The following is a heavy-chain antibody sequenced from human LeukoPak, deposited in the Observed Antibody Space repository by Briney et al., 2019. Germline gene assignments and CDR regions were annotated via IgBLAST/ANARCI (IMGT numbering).Heavy chain of an antibody. CDR2: IIPILGIA. J-gene: IGHJ6*02. CDR1: EGTFSSYA. CDR3: ARWAAAGTYYYYGMDV. D-gene: IGHD6-13*01. Sequence: SVKVSCKASEGTFSSYAISWVRQAPGQGLEWMGRIIPILGIANYAQKFQGRVTITADKSTSTAYMELSSLRSEDTAVYYCARWAAAGTYYYYGMDVWGQGTTVTVSS. V-gene: IGHV1-69*04.